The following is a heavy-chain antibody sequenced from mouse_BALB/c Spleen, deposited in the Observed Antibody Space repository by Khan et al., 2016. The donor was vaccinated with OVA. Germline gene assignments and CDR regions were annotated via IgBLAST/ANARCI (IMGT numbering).Heavy chain of an antibody. CDR2: INPHIGET. D-gene: IGHD1-1*01. J-gene: IGHJ2*01. CDR1: GYSFTGYF. Sequence: VQLQQSGPELVRPGASVKISCKASGYSFTGYFMNWVMQSHGKSLEWIGRINPHIGETFYNQRFKDKATLTVDKSSSTAHMELRSLASEDSAVYYCTRIYRSDFDYWGQGTTLTVSS. CDR3: TRIYRSDFDY. V-gene: IGHV1-20*02.